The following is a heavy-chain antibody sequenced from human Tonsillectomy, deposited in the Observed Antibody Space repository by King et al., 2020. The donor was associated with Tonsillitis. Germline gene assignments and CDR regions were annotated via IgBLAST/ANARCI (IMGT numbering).Heavy chain of an antibody. J-gene: IGHJ4*02. CDR3: AGVRQYGHSHTCLTPFDY. V-gene: IGHV3-53*01. CDR1: GFTVSSKY. D-gene: IGHD2/OR15-2a*01. CDR2: VFTDGYT. Sequence: EVQLVESGGGVIQPGGSLRLSCAASGFTVSSKYMSWVRQAPGKGLEWVSVVFTDGYTIYEEYVEGGFTIFRDNSKNTLCLQMNSLRAGDTAVYDCAGVRQYGHSHTCLTPFDYWGQGTLVTVSS.